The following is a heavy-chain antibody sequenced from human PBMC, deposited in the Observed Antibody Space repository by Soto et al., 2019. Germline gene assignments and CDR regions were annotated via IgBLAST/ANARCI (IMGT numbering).Heavy chain of an antibody. CDR3: ATGPFRFLEGTQSYNWFDP. CDR2: IIPMFGTA. D-gene: IGHD3-3*01. CDR1: GGTFSSYA. Sequence: QVQLVQSGTEVKRPGSSVNVSCKASGGTFSSYAVSWVRQAPGQGLEWMGGIIPMFGTANYAPHFQDRVTITADASTSIAYMDLSRLRSDDTAVYYCATGPFRFLEGTQSYNWFDPWGQGTLVIVTS. V-gene: IGHV1-69*12. J-gene: IGHJ5*02.